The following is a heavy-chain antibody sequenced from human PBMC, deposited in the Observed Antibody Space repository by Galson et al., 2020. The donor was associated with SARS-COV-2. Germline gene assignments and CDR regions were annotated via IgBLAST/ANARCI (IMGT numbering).Heavy chain of an antibody. Sequence: GESLKISCAASGFTFDDYTMHWVRQAPGKGLEWVSLINWDGSSTYYADSAKGRFTISRDNSKNSLYLQMSSLRTEDTALYFCAKDSLGLRNYYYGSANYLEYFQHWGQGTLVTVSS. V-gene: IGHV3-43*01. D-gene: IGHD3-10*01. J-gene: IGHJ1*01. CDR3: AKDSLGLRNYYYGSANYLEYFQH. CDR1: GFTFDDYT. CDR2: INWDGSST.